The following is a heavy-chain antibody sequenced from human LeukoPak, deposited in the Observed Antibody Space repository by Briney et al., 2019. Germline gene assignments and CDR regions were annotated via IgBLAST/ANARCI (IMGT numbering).Heavy chain of an antibody. CDR1: GFTFSSYG. Sequence: GGSLRLSCTASGFTFSSYGMSWVRQAAGKGLEWVSAISSSGGSTYYADSVKGRLTISRDNSKNTQYLQMNSLRAEDTAVYYCAKGAWYNWNHYFDYWGQGTLVTVSS. J-gene: IGHJ4*02. V-gene: IGHV3-23*01. CDR3: AKGAWYNWNHYFDY. CDR2: ISSSGGST. D-gene: IGHD1-20*01.